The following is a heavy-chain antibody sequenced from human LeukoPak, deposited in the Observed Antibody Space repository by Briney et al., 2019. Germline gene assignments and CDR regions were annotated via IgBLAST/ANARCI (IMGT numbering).Heavy chain of an antibody. CDR3: ARPYYDFWSGYLDYFDY. Sequence: ASVKVSCKASGYTFTSYAMHWVRQAPGQRLEWMGWINAGNGNTKYSQKFQGRVTITRDTSASTAYMELSSLRSEDTAVYYCARPYYDFWSGYLDYFDYWGQGTLATVSS. J-gene: IGHJ4*02. D-gene: IGHD3-3*01. V-gene: IGHV1-3*01. CDR2: INAGNGNT. CDR1: GYTFTSYA.